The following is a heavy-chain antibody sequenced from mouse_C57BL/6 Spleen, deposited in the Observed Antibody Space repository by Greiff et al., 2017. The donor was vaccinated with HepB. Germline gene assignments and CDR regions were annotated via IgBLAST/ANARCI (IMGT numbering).Heavy chain of an antibody. Sequence: VQLQQPGAELVKPGASVKLSCKASGYTFTSYWMHWVKQRPGRGLEWIGRIDPNSGGTKYNEKFKSKATLTVDKPSSTAHMQLSSLTSEDSAVYYCASTKTITTVPSHWYFDVWGTGTTVTVSS. D-gene: IGHD1-1*01. CDR3: ASTKTITTVPSHWYFDV. CDR1: GYTFTSYW. J-gene: IGHJ1*03. V-gene: IGHV1-72*01. CDR2: IDPNSGGT.